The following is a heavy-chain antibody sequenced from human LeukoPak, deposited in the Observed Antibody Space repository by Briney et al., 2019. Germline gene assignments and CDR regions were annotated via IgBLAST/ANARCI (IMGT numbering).Heavy chain of an antibody. D-gene: IGHD2-21*02. J-gene: IGHJ4*02. Sequence: VGSLILYFAASGFTLRDYYMTWIRAAPGGGLGWLSNIRTSGAEISYQYSLKSSFTISRENVKHPRYLQMNTLKAEDTAVYYCARFAVVTAGDYWGQGALVTVSS. CDR3: ARFAVVTAGDY. CDR2: IRTSGAEI. CDR1: GFTLRDYY. V-gene: IGHV3-11*04.